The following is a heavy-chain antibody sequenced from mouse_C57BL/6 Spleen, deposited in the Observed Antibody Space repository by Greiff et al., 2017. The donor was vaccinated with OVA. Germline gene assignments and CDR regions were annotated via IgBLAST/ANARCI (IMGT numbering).Heavy chain of an antibody. CDR2: IDPSDSYP. V-gene: IGHV1-50*01. Sequence: QVQLQQPGAELVKPGASVKLSCKASGYTFTSYWMQWVKQRPGQGLEWIGKIDPSDSYPNYNQKFKGKATLTVDTYSSTANMQLSILTSQDSAVYYCAKYKAQLGLYYFDYWGQGTTLTVSS. J-gene: IGHJ2*01. CDR3: AKYKAQLGLYYFDY. CDR1: GYTFTSYW. D-gene: IGHD4-1*02.